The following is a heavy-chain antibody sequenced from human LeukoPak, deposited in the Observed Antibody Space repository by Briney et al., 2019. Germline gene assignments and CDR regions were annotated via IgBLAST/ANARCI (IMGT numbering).Heavy chain of an antibody. Sequence: GGSLRLSCAASGFTFDDYAMHWVRQAPGKGLEWVSGISWNSGSIGYADSVKGRFTISRDNAKNTLYLQMNSLRAEDTAVYYCARVWTTVTRGPFDYWGQGTLVTVSS. CDR3: ARVWTTVTRGPFDY. V-gene: IGHV3-9*01. CDR2: ISWNSGSI. CDR1: GFTFDDYA. D-gene: IGHD4-17*01. J-gene: IGHJ4*02.